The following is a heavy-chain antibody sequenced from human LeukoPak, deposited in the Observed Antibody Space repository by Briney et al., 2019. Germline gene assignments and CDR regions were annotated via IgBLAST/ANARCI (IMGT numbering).Heavy chain of an antibody. CDR3: AKDQAYYSYYYMDV. V-gene: IGHV3-23*01. CDR2: ISGSGGST. CDR1: GFTFSSYG. Sequence: PGGSLRLSCAASGFTFSSYGMSWVRQAPGKGLEWVSAISGSGGSTYYADSVKGRFTISRDNPKNTLYLQMNSLRAEDTAVYYCAKDQAYYSYYYMDVWGKGTTVTISS. J-gene: IGHJ6*03. D-gene: IGHD3-10*01.